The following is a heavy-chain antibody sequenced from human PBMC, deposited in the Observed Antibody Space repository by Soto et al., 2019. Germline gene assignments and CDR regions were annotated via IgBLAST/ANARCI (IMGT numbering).Heavy chain of an antibody. CDR1: GGSISSGGYY. Sequence: QVQLQESGPGLVKPSQTLSLTCTVSGGSISSGGYYWSWIRQHPGKGLEWIGYIYYSGSTYYNPSLKSRVTLSVDTSKNHFSLKLSSVTAADTAVYSCARLARDYYGMDVWGQGTTVTVSS. J-gene: IGHJ6*02. V-gene: IGHV4-31*03. CDR3: ARLARDYYGMDV. CDR2: IYYSGST.